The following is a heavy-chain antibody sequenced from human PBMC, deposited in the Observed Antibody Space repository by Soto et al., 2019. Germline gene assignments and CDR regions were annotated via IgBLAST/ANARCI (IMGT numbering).Heavy chain of an antibody. CDR3: ARDPGIAVAGGGY. CDR2: INPNSGGT. J-gene: IGHJ4*02. D-gene: IGHD6-19*01. CDR1: GYTFTGYY. Sequence: ASVKVSCKASGYTFTGYYMHWVRQAPGQGLEWMGWINPNSGGTNYAQKFQGRVTMTRDTSISTAYMELSRLRSDDMAVYYCARDPGIAVAGGGYWGQGTLVTVSS. V-gene: IGHV1-2*02.